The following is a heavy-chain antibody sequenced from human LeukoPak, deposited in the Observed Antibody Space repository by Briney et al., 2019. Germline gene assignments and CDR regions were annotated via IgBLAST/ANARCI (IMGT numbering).Heavy chain of an antibody. D-gene: IGHD3-22*01. CDR1: GDSISSGDYY. J-gene: IGHJ3*02. CDR2: IPSSGGT. V-gene: IGHV4-61*02. Sequence: PSETLSLTCTVSGDSISSGDYYWSWIRQPAGKGLEWIGRIPSSGGTNYNPSLKSRVTISVDTSKNQFSLKLSSVTAADTAVYFCARGPYSYDSSGAFDIWGQGTMVTVSS. CDR3: ARGPYSYDSSGAFDI.